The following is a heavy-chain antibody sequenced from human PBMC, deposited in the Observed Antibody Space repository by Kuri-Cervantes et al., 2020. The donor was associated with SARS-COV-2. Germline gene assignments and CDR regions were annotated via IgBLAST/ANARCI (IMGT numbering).Heavy chain of an antibody. J-gene: IGHJ4*02. D-gene: IGHD1-26*01. CDR1: EYTFTGYY. V-gene: IGHV1-2*02. Sequence: ASVKVSCKASEYTFTGYYMHWVRQAPGQGLEWMGWINPHSGDTTYAQKFQGRVTMTRDTSISTAYMELSRLRSDDTAVYYCARVLSGSYPADYWGQGTLVTVSS. CDR2: INPHSGDT. CDR3: ARVLSGSYPADY.